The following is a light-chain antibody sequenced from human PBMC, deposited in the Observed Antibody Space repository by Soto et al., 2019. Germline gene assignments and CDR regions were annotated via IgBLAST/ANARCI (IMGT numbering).Light chain of an antibody. CDR3: SSYTSSSTVV. CDR1: SSDVGGYNY. J-gene: IGLJ2*01. V-gene: IGLV2-14*01. CDR2: DVS. Sequence: QSALTQPASVSGSPEQSITISCTGTSSDVGGYNYVSWYQQHPGKAPKLMIYDVSNRPSGVYNRFSGSRSGNTASLTISGLQAEDEADYYCSSYTSSSTVVFGGGTELTVL.